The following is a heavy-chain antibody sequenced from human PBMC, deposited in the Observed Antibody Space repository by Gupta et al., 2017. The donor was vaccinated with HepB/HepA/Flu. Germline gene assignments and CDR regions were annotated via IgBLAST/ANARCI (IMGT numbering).Heavy chain of an antibody. CDR1: GFTFSSYG. V-gene: IGHV3-30*03. D-gene: IGHD1-20*01. Sequence: QVQLVESGGGVVQPGRSLRLSCAASGFTFSSYGMHWVRQAPGKGLEWVAVISYDGSNKYYADSVKGRFTISRDNSKNTLYLQMNSLRAEDTAVYYCHGSLYNWNDVGPYDYWGQGTLVTVSS. CDR3: HGSLYNWNDVGPYDY. CDR2: ISYDGSNK. J-gene: IGHJ4*02.